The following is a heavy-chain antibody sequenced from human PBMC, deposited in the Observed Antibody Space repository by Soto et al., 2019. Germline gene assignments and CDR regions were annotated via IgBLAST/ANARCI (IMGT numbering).Heavy chain of an antibody. D-gene: IGHD3-22*01. CDR2: IYSGGST. CDR1: GLTFISND. V-gene: IGHV3-53*01. Sequence: EVQLVESGGGLIQPGGSLSLSCEASGLTFISNDRTWVRQAPGKGLEWVSLIYSGGSTYYADSVKGRFTISRDNSKNTLYLQMSSLRAEDTAVYYCATRPLLPGAPWGQGTMVTVSS. J-gene: IGHJ3*01. CDR3: ATRPLLPGAP.